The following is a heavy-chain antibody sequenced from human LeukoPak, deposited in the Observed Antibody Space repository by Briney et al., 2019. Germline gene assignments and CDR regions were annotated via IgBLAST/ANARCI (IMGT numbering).Heavy chain of an antibody. D-gene: IGHD3-9*01. CDR1: GVSISSSEW. J-gene: IGHJ4*02. CDR3: GKTDIYFNPIDY. Sequence: SETLSLTCAVSGVSISSSEWWIWVRQPPGQGLEWIGEIHRDGRTRYNPSLKSRVTMSIDYSKNHFSLKVSSVTAADTAIYYCGKTDIYFNPIDYWGPGSLVTVSS. CDR2: IHRDGRT. V-gene: IGHV4-4*02.